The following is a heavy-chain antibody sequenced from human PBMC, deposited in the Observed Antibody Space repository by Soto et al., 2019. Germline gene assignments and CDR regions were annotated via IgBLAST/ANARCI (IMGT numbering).Heavy chain of an antibody. CDR1: GFTFTSSA. CDR3: AADSYSSSWYTYYYYGMDV. Sequence: SVKVSCKASGFTFTSSAVQWVRQARGQRLEWIGWIVVGSGNTNYAQKFQERVTITRDMSTSTAYMELSSLRSEDTAVYYCAADSYSSSWYTYYYYGMDVWGQGTTVTVSS. V-gene: IGHV1-58*01. CDR2: IVVGSGNT. D-gene: IGHD6-13*01. J-gene: IGHJ6*02.